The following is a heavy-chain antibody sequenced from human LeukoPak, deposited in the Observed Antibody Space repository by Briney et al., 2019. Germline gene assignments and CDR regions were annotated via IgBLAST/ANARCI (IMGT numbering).Heavy chain of an antibody. Sequence: GGSLRLSCAASGFSFNTYAMSWVRQAPGKGLEWVSGISDNGGSTYYTDSVKGRFTISRDNSKNTLYLQMNSLRAEDTAIYYCAKGYFSGGWYYFDSWGQGTLVTVSS. J-gene: IGHJ4*02. D-gene: IGHD6-19*01. CDR3: AKGYFSGGWYYFDS. CDR1: GFSFNTYA. V-gene: IGHV3-23*01. CDR2: ISDNGGST.